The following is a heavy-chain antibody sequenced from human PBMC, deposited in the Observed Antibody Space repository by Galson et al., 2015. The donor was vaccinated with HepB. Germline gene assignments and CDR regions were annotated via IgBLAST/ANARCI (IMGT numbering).Heavy chain of an antibody. CDR2: IYSGGNT. D-gene: IGHD2-15*01. V-gene: IGHV3-66*02. J-gene: IGHJ4*02. CDR3: ARRYCSGGSCYPGDY. Sequence: SLRLSCAASGFSVSTTYMTWVRQAPGKGLEWVSLIYSGGNTYYADSVKGRFTISRDNSKNTLYLQMNSLRPEDTAVYYCARRYCSGGSCYPGDYWGQGTLVTVSS. CDR1: GFSVSTTY.